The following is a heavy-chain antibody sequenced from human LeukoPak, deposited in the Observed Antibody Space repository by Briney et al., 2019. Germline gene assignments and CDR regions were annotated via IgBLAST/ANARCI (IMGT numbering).Heavy chain of an antibody. CDR2: INHSGST. Sequence: PSETLSLTCAVYGGSFSGYYWSWIRQPPGKGLEWIGEINHSGSTNYNPSLKSRVTISVDTSKDQFSLKLSSVTAADTAVYYCARDFSDILTGYPPGNWFDPWGQGTLVTVSS. J-gene: IGHJ5*02. CDR1: GGSFSGYY. CDR3: ARDFSDILTGYPPGNWFDP. D-gene: IGHD3-9*01. V-gene: IGHV4-34*01.